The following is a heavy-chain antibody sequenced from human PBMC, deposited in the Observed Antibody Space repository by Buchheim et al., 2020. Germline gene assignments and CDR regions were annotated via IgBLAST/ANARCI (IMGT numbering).Heavy chain of an antibody. CDR3: AREKGDLEHYYYYCMDV. Sequence: QVQLVQSGAEVKKPGASVKVSCKASGYTFTGYYMHWVRQAPGQGLEWMGRINPNSGGTNYAQKFQGRVTMTRDTSISTAYMELSRVRADYTAVYYCAREKGDLEHYYYYCMDVWGQGTT. J-gene: IGHJ6*02. V-gene: IGHV1-2*06. CDR2: INPNSGGT. CDR1: GYTFTGYY.